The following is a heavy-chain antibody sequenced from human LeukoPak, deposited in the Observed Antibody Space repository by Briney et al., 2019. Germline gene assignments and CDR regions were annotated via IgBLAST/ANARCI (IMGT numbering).Heavy chain of an antibody. V-gene: IGHV3-7*03. J-gene: IGHJ4*02. Sequence: PGGSLRLSCAASGFTFSSYWMSWVRQAPGKGLEWVANIKPDGSEKNYVDSVKGRFTISRNNVKNSLYLQMNTLRAEDTAVYYCARGAGHQSWGQGTLVTVSS. CDR2: IKPDGSEK. CDR1: GFTFSSYW. CDR3: ARGAGHQS.